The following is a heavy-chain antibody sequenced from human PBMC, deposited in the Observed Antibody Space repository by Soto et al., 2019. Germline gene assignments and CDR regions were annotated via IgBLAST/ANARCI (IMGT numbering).Heavy chain of an antibody. J-gene: IGHJ1*01. D-gene: IGHD3-22*01. V-gene: IGHV4-4*07. CDR3: AGESDDSSGYPEYFQH. Sequence: QVQLQESGPGLVKPSETLSLTCTVSGGSISSYYWSWIRQRAGKGLEWIGRIYTSGRTNYNPSLKSRVTMSVDTSKNQFSLKLSSVTAADTAVYYCAGESDDSSGYPEYFQHWGQGTLFTVSS. CDR1: GGSISSYY. CDR2: IYTSGRT.